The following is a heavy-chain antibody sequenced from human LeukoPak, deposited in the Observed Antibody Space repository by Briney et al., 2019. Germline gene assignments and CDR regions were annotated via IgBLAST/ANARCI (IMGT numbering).Heavy chain of an antibody. J-gene: IGHJ4*02. CDR2: ISDSSRIM. Sequence: GGSLRLSCAASGFTFSSCSMNWVRQAPGKGLEWVSYISDSSRIMYYADSVEGRFTISRDNAKNSLYLQMNSLRAEDTAVYYCAREDSNYGSDYWGQGTLVTVSS. CDR3: AREDSNYGSDY. D-gene: IGHD4-11*01. V-gene: IGHV3-48*04. CDR1: GFTFSSCS.